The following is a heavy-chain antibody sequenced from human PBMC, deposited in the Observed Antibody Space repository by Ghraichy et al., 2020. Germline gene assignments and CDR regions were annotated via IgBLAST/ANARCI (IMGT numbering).Heavy chain of an antibody. Sequence: GGSLRLSCAASGFTFSNAWMSWVRQAPGKGLEWVGRIKSKTDGGTTDYAAPVKGRFTISRDDSKNTLYLQMNSLKTEDTAVYYCTTGRDGYNIMPSYYYYGMDVWGQGTTVTVSS. V-gene: IGHV3-15*01. CDR1: GFTFSNAW. CDR3: TTGRDGYNIMPSYYYYGMDV. D-gene: IGHD5-24*01. CDR2: IKSKTDGGTT. J-gene: IGHJ6*02.